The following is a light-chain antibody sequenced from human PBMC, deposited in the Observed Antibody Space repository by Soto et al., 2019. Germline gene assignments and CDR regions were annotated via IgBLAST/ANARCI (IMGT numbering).Light chain of an antibody. CDR3: QQSYSTPLT. J-gene: IGKJ4*01. CDR2: AAS. Sequence: DIQMNQSPYSLSASVGDRVPITCRASQSISSYLNWYQQKPGKAPKLLIYAASSLQSGFPSRFSGSGSGTDFTLKISGLQHDDFAPYYCQQSYSTPLTFGGGNKVEIK. V-gene: IGKV1-39*01. CDR1: QSISSY.